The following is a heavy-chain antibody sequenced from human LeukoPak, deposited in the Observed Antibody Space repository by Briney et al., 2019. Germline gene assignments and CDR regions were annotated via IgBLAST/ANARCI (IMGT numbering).Heavy chain of an antibody. J-gene: IGHJ4*02. Sequence: GGSLRLSCAASGFTFSSYSMNWVRQAPGKGLEWVSSISSSSSYIYYADSVKGRFTISRDNAKNSLYLQMNSLRAEDTAVYYCARGPVEQWLVYFDYWGQGTLVTVSS. CDR3: ARGPVEQWLVYFDY. V-gene: IGHV3-21*01. CDR1: GFTFSSYS. CDR2: ISSSSSYI. D-gene: IGHD6-19*01.